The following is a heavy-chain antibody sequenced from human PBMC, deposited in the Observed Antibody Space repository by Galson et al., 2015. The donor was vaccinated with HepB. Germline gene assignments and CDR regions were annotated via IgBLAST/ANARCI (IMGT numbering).Heavy chain of an antibody. CDR2: ISSSSSTI. CDR3: ARVHGVRGGFAFDI. Sequence: SLRLSCAASGFTFSSYSMNWVRQAPGKGLEWVSYISSSSSTIYYADSVKGRFTISRDNAKNSLYLQMNSLRAEDTAVYYCARVHGVRGGFAFDIWGQGTMVTVSS. V-gene: IGHV3-48*04. D-gene: IGHD3-10*01. CDR1: GFTFSSYS. J-gene: IGHJ3*02.